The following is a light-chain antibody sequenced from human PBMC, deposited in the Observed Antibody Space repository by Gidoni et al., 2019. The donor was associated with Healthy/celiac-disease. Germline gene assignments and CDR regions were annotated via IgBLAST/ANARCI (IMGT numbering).Light chain of an antibody. CDR1: QSVSSN. Sequence: EIVMTQYPATLSVSPGERATLSCRASQSVSSNLALYQQKPGQAPRLLIYGAYTRATGIPARFSGSGSGTVFTLTISSLQSEDFAVYYCQQYNNWPWTFGQGTKVEIK. CDR2: GAY. V-gene: IGKV3D-15*01. J-gene: IGKJ1*01. CDR3: QQYNNWPWT.